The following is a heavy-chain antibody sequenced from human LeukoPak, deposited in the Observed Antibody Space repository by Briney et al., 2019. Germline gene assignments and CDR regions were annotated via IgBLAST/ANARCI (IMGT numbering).Heavy chain of an antibody. CDR3: TGDDRQLLQYYFDN. D-gene: IGHD2-2*01. V-gene: IGHV3-21*01. CDR1: GFSFNSYS. CDR2: ITSSRVYI. Sequence: PGGSLRLSCAASGFSFNSYSMNWVRQAPGKGLEWVSSITSSRVYIYYADSVKGRFTISRDNARNSLYLQMNSLRDEDTAVYYCTGDDRQLLQYYFDNWGQGTLVTVSS. J-gene: IGHJ4*02.